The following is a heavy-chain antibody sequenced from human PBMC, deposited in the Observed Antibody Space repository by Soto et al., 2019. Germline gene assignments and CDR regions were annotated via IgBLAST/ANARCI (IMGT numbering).Heavy chain of an antibody. J-gene: IGHJ4*02. CDR3: AKDPSTGSADF. CDR2: IHPEGTNT. D-gene: IGHD3-9*01. V-gene: IGHV3-23*01. Sequence: EGSLRLSCAASGFSFSDFGMTWVRQAPGRGLEWVSTIHPEGTNTHYADSVKGRFTISRDNSKDTLYLDMNSLRAEDTAIYFCAKDPSTGSADFWGQGALVTVSS. CDR1: GFSFSDFG.